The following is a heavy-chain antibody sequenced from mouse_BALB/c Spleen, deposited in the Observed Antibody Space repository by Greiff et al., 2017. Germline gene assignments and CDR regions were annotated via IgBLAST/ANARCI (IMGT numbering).Heavy chain of an antibody. CDR1: GFNIKDTY. D-gene: IGHD1-1*01. CDR2: IDPANGNT. Sequence: VHVKQSGAELVKPGASVKLSCTASGFNIKDTYMHWVKQRPEQGLEWIGRIDPANGNTKYDPKFQGKATITADTSSNTAYLQLSSLTSEDTAVYYCASPYYYGSSRYAMDYWGQGTSVTVSS. CDR3: ASPYYYGSSRYAMDY. J-gene: IGHJ4*01. V-gene: IGHV14-3*02.